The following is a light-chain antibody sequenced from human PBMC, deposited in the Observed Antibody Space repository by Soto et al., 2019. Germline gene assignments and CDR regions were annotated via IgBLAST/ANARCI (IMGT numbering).Light chain of an antibody. Sequence: EIVLTQSPGTLSLSPGERATRSCSASQSVSSSYLAWYQQKPGQAPRLLIYGASSRATGIPDRFSGSGSGTDFTLTVSRLEPEDFAVYDWQQYGSSLTVGGGTKVEIK. V-gene: IGKV3-20*01. CDR3: QQYGSSLT. CDR1: QSVSSSY. J-gene: IGKJ4*01. CDR2: GAS.